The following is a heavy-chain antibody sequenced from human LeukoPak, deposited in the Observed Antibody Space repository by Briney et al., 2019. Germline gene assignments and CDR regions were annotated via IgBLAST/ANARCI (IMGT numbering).Heavy chain of an antibody. Sequence: PSQTLSLTCAVAGDSISSATHYWRWIRQPAGKGLEWIGRIYSSGSTNYNPSLKCRVSISVDTSKNQCSLKLSSVTAADTAVYYCARFLNWVFDNWGQGTPVTVSS. CDR1: GDSISSATHY. CDR3: ARFLNWVFDN. D-gene: IGHD7-27*01. J-gene: IGHJ4*02. CDR2: IYSSGST. V-gene: IGHV4-61*02.